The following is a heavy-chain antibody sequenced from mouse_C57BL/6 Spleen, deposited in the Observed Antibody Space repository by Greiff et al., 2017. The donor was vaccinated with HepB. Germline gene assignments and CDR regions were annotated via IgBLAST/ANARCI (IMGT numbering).Heavy chain of an antibody. V-gene: IGHV1-22*01. J-gene: IGHJ2*01. Sequence: VQLQQSGPELVKPGASVKMSCKASGYTFTDYNMHWVKQSHGKSLEWIGYINPNNGGTSYNQKFKGKATLTVNKSSSTAYMELRSLTSEDSAVYYCARSPYYSNYFDYWGQGTTLTVSS. CDR3: ARSPYYSNYFDY. CDR2: INPNNGGT. D-gene: IGHD2-5*01. CDR1: GYTFTDYN.